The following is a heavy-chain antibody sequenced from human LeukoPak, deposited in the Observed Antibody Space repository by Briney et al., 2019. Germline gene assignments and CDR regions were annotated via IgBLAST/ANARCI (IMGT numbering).Heavy chain of an antibody. CDR1: GFTFDDYA. Sequence: GGSLRLSCAASGFTFDDYAMHWVRHAPGKGLEWVSGISWNSGSIGYADSVKGRFTISRDNAKNSLYLQMNSLRAEDTALYYCAKTYYYYGMDAWGQGTTVTVSS. V-gene: IGHV3-9*01. CDR3: AKTYYYYGMDA. J-gene: IGHJ6*02. CDR2: ISWNSGSI.